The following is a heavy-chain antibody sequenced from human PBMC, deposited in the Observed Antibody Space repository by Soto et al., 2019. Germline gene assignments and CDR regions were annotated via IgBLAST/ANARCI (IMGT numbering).Heavy chain of an antibody. J-gene: IGHJ5*02. CDR3: ARVPNYNKGWFDP. CDR1: GGTFSSYA. CDR2: IIAYYGTT. Sequence: SLKVSCKASGGTFSSYAISWVRQAPGQGLEWMGGIIAYYGTTNYAQKLQGRVTMTADESTSTAYMELRSLRSDDTAVYYCARVPNYNKGWFDPWGQGTLVTVSS. V-gene: IGHV1-69*13. D-gene: IGHD1-7*01.